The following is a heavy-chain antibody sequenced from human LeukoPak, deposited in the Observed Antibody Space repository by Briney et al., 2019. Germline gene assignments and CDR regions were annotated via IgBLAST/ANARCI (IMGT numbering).Heavy chain of an antibody. Sequence: GGPLRLSCAATGFTFNSYGMHWVRQAPGKGLEWVSLILYDGSNKYYADSVRGRFTISRDNSKNTLYLHLNSLRAEDTAVYYCAKAAGDSYYYAMDVWGQGTTVTVSS. D-gene: IGHD3-16*01. J-gene: IGHJ6*02. CDR3: AKAAGDSYYYAMDV. V-gene: IGHV3-30*18. CDR2: ILYDGSNK. CDR1: GFTFNSYG.